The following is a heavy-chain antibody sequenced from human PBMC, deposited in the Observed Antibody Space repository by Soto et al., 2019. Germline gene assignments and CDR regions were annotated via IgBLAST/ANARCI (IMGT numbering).Heavy chain of an antibody. D-gene: IGHD4-17*01. CDR1: EGPFSSYG. CDR2: ISAYNGNT. Sequence: GASVKDSCKASEGPFSSYGISWVRQAPGQGLEWMGWISAYNGNTNYAQKLQGRVTMTTDTSTSTAYMELRSLRSDDTAVYYCARDFDYGLHDASDIWGQGTMVTVSS. V-gene: IGHV1-18*01. CDR3: ARDFDYGLHDASDI. J-gene: IGHJ3*02.